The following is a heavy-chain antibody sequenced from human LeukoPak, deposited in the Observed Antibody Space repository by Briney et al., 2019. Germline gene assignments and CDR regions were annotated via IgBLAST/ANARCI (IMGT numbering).Heavy chain of an antibody. D-gene: IGHD4-17*01. CDR2: MIPALNTA. CDR1: GGAFSSYA. CDR3: ANDFGAS. J-gene: IGHJ5*02. Sequence: SVKASCKASGGAFSSYAISWVRQAPGQGLEWMGRMIPALNTANYAQNFQDRVTITSDESTSSVYMHLTSLRSEDTAVYYCANDFGASWGQGTLVTVSS. V-gene: IGHV1-69*11.